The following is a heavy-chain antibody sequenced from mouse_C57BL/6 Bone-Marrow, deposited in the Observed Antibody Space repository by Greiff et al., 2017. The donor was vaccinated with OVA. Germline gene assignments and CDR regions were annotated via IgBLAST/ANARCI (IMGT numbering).Heavy chain of an antibody. J-gene: IGHJ4*01. D-gene: IGHD2-1*01. V-gene: IGHV5-9-1*02. CDR3: TRLLDAMDY. CDR2: ISSGGDYI. Sequence: EVKLVESGAGLVKPGGSLKLSCAASGFTFSSYAMSWVRQTTEKRLEWVAYISSGGDYIYYADTVKGRFTISRDNARNTLYLQMSSLKSEDTAMYYCTRLLDAMDYWGQGTSVTVSS. CDR1: GFTFSSYA.